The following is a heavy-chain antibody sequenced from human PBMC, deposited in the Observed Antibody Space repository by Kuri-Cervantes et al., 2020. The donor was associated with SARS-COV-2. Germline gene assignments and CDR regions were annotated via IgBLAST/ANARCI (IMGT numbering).Heavy chain of an antibody. CDR1: GFTFSSYA. J-gene: IGHJ4*02. CDR3: ARVHGYDFWSGYNYYFDY. D-gene: IGHD3-3*01. V-gene: IGHV3-30-3*01. Sequence: GESLKISCAASGFTFSSYAMHWVRQAPGKGLEWVAVISYDGSNKYYADSVKGRFTISRDNSKNTLYLQMNSLRSEDTAVYYCARVHGYDFWSGYNYYFDYWGQGALVTVSS. CDR2: ISYDGSNK.